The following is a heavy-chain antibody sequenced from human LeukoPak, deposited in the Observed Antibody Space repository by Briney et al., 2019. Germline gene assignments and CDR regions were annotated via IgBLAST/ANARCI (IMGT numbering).Heavy chain of an antibody. CDR2: IYHSGST. D-gene: IGHD3-22*01. J-gene: IGHJ4*02. V-gene: IGHV4-38-2*02. CDR1: GYSISSGYY. CDR3: ARADENYYDSSGYYKSHYFDY. Sequence: PSETLSLTCTVSGYSISSGYYWGWIRQPPGKGLEWIGSIYHSGSTYYNPSLKSRVTISVDTSKNQFSLKLSSVTAADTAVYYCARADENYYDSSGYYKSHYFDYWGQGTLVTVSS.